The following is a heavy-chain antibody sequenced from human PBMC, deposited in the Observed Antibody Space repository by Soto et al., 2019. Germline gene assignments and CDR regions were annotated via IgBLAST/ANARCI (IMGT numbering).Heavy chain of an antibody. V-gene: IGHV4-39*01. CDR3: ARHPSLYRHLEF. CDR2: MFYRGTT. CDR1: GASITSGNYY. J-gene: IGHJ4*02. Sequence: QLQLQESGPRLVKPSETLSLICSVSGASITSGNYYWAWIRQPPGKGLEWIGSMFYRGTTHYNSSLETRVSISADTAKNQISLYLNSVTAADTAIYFCARHPSLYRHLEFWGQGILVTVSS. D-gene: IGHD4-4*01.